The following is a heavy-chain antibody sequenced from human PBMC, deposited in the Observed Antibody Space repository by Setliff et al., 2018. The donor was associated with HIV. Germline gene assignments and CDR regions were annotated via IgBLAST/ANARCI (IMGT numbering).Heavy chain of an antibody. J-gene: IGHJ3*02. CDR3: ASGNHNAYEI. CDR2: IYYSGST. CDR1: GGSISSGDYY. Sequence: SETLSLTCTVSGGSISSGDYYWSWIRQPPGKGLEWIGYIYYSGSTYYNPSLKSRVSMSVDTSKSQFSLKLTSVTAADTAVYYCASGNHNAYEIWGQGTMVTVSS. V-gene: IGHV4-30-4*02.